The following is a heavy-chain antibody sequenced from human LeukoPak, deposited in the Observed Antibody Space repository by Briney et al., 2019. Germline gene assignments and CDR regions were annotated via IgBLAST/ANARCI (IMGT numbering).Heavy chain of an antibody. V-gene: IGHV1-46*01. J-gene: IGHJ1*01. Sequence: ASLKVSCKASGYTFTSYYMHWVRQAPGQGLEWMGIINPCGGSTSYAQKFQGRFTMTMDTSTSTVYMEMSSLRSEDTAVYYCARDRSDSLPNHRNNYYGAVSYICWGQGALVTVSS. CDR2: INPCGGST. D-gene: IGHD3-10*01. CDR3: ARDRSDSLPNHRNNYYGAVSYIC. CDR1: GYTFTSYY.